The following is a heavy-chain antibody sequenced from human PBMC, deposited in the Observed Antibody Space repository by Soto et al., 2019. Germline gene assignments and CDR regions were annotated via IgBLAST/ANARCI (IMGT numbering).Heavy chain of an antibody. CDR1: GGSFSGYY. CDR3: ARGRIAARPNWFDP. J-gene: IGHJ5*02. CDR2: TYHGGST. Sequence: SETLSLTCAVYGGSFSGYYWSWIRQPPGKGLEWIGETYHGGSTNYRPSLKSRVTISVDTSKNQISLELRSVTAADTAVYYCARGRIAARPNWFDPWGQGTLVTVSS. V-gene: IGHV4-34*01. D-gene: IGHD6-6*01.